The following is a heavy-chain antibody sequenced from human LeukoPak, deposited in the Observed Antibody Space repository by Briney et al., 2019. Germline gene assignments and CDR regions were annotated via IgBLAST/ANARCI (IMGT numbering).Heavy chain of an antibody. V-gene: IGHV1-69*01. CDR1: RGTFINYA. D-gene: IGHD2-8*01. J-gene: IGHJ6*02. CDR3: ARVASYGRVVYYYGMDV. CDR2: IIPIFGTA. Sequence: SVTVSFQASRGTFINYAISWVRQAPGQGREWMGGIIPIFGTANYAQKSQGRVTITADESTSTAYMELSSLRSEDTAVYYCARVASYGRVVYYYGMDVWGQGTTVTVSS.